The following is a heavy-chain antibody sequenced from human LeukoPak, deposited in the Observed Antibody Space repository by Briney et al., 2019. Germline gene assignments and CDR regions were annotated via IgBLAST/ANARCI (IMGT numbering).Heavy chain of an antibody. Sequence: PGGSLRLSCAASGFTFDDYAMHWVRQAPGKGLEWVSGISWNSGSIGYADSVKGRFTISRDNAKNSLYLQMNSLRAEDTALYYCAKDQIPLTTVVTPIDYWGQGTLVTVSS. J-gene: IGHJ4*02. CDR2: ISWNSGSI. CDR1: GFTFDDYA. D-gene: IGHD4-23*01. V-gene: IGHV3-9*01. CDR3: AKDQIPLTTVVTPIDY.